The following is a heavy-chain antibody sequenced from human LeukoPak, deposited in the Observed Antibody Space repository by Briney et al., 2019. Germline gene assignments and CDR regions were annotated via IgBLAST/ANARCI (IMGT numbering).Heavy chain of an antibody. V-gene: IGHV3-7*01. Sequence: GGSLRLSRAASGFTFSNYWMSWVRQAPGKGLEWVANIDPDGSETQYVGSVKGRFTTSRDNAKNSLYLQMNSLRAEGTAIYYCARIWYFGDNNWRYFDYWGQGTLVTASS. CDR2: IDPDGSET. CDR1: GFTFSNYW. D-gene: IGHD1-20*01. CDR3: ARIWYFGDNNWRYFDY. J-gene: IGHJ4*02.